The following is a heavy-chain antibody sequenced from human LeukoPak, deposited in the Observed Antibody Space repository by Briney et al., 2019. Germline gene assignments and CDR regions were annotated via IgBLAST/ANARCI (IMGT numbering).Heavy chain of an antibody. Sequence: PGGSLRLSCAASGFTFNTYAMHWVRQAPGMGLEWVAVISYDASNKYYADSVKGRFTISRDNSKNTLYPQMNSLRAEDTAVYYCARRTTTVVTIDYWGQGTLVTVSS. V-gene: IGHV3-30*04. J-gene: IGHJ4*02. D-gene: IGHD4-23*01. CDR2: ISYDASNK. CDR1: GFTFNTYA. CDR3: ARRTTTVVTIDY.